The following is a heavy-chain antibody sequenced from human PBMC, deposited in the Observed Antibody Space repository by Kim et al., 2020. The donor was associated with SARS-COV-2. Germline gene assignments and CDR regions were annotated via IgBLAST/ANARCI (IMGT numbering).Heavy chain of an antibody. V-gene: IGHV3-15*01. Sequence: GGSLRLSCAASGFTFSNAWMSWVRQAPGKGLEWVGRIKSKTDGGTTDYAAPVKGRFTISRDDSKNTLYLQMNSLKTEDTAVYYCTTGNYYGSGSYSVYYYYGMDVWGQGTTVTVSS. J-gene: IGHJ6*02. D-gene: IGHD3-10*01. CDR2: IKSKTDGGTT. CDR3: TTGNYYGSGSYSVYYYYGMDV. CDR1: GFTFSNAW.